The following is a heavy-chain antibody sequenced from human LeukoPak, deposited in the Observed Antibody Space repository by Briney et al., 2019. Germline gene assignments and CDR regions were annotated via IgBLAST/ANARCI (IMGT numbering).Heavy chain of an antibody. CDR1: GFTFYNAW. Sequence: KPGGSLRLSCAASGFTFYNAWMSWVRQAPGKGREWLGRIKSNTDGGTTDYAAPVKGRFTFSRDDSEDTLYLQMDSLRTEDTAVYYCTTDICGGGSSYYRGYWSQGTLVTVSS. CDR2: IKSNTDGGTT. V-gene: IGHV3-15*01. J-gene: IGHJ4*02. CDR3: TTDICGGGSSYYRGY. D-gene: IGHD2-15*01.